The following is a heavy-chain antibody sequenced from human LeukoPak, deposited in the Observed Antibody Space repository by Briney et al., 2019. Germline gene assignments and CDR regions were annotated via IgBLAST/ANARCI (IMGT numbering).Heavy chain of an antibody. Sequence: GGSLRLSCAASGFTFSSYAMSWVRQAPGKGLEWVSAISGSGGSTYYADSVKGRFTISRDNSKNTLYLQMNSLRAEDTAVYYCAKDRSANSGYRTYLDYWGQGTLVTVSS. CDR1: GFTFSSYA. D-gene: IGHD5-12*01. J-gene: IGHJ4*02. CDR2: ISGSGGST. CDR3: AKDRSANSGYRTYLDY. V-gene: IGHV3-23*01.